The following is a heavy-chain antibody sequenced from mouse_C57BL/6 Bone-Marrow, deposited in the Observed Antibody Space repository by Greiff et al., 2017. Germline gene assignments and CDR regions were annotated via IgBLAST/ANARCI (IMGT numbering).Heavy chain of an antibody. V-gene: IGHV1-18*01. D-gene: IGHD1-1*01. Sequence: EVQLQQSGPELVKPGASVKIPCKASGYTFTDYNMDWVKQSHGKSLEWIGDINPNNGGTIYNQKFKGKATLTVDKSSSTAYMELRSLTSEDTAVYYCARRDYYYGSSYVHAMDYWGQGTSVTVSS. J-gene: IGHJ4*01. CDR3: ARRDYYYGSSYVHAMDY. CDR1: GYTFTDYN. CDR2: INPNNGGT.